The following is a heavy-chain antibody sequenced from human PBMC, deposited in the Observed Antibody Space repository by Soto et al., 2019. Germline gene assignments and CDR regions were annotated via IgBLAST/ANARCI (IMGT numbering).Heavy chain of an antibody. Sequence: SETLSLTCAVSSGSISSSNWLSWVRQPPGKGLEWIGEIYHSGSTNYNPSLKSRVTISVDKSKNQFSLKLSSVTAADTAVYYCARASPQGARFLEWFRGGPHFEPWGQGTLVTVSS. V-gene: IGHV4-4*02. CDR1: SGSISSSNW. J-gene: IGHJ5*02. D-gene: IGHD3-3*01. CDR3: ARASPQGARFLEWFRGGPHFEP. CDR2: IYHSGST.